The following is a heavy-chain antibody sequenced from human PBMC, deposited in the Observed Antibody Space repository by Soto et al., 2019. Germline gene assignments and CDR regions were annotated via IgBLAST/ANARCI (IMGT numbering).Heavy chain of an antibody. Sequence: EVQLLESGGGLVQPGGTLRLSCAASGFTFSSYAMSWVRQAPGKGLEWVSAISGSGGSTYYADPVKGRFTISRDNSKNTLYLQMNSMRAEDTAVYYCAKGGSIVGADAFGYWGQGTLVTVSS. CDR1: GFTFSSYA. CDR3: AKGGSIVGADAFGY. D-gene: IGHD1-26*01. CDR2: ISGSGGST. V-gene: IGHV3-23*01. J-gene: IGHJ4*02.